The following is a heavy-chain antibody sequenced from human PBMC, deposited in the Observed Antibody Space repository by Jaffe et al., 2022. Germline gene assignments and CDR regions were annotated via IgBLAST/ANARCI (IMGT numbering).Heavy chain of an antibody. Sequence: QVQLVQSGAEVKKPGSSVKVSCKASGGTFSSYAISWVRQAPGQGLEWMGGIIPIFGTANYAQKFQGRVTITADESTSTAYMELSSLRSEDTAVYYCASRLYYDFWSGYYDNWFDPWGQGTLVTVSS. CDR1: GGTFSSYA. J-gene: IGHJ5*02. V-gene: IGHV1-69*01. D-gene: IGHD3-3*01. CDR2: IIPIFGTA. CDR3: ASRLYYDFWSGYYDNWFDP.